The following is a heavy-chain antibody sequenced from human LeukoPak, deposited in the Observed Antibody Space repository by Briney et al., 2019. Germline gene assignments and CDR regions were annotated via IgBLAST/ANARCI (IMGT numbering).Heavy chain of an antibody. Sequence: SETLSLTCTVSGGSISSGGYYWSWIRQHPGKGLEWIGYIYYSGSTYYNPSLKSRVTISVDTSKNQFSLKLSSVTAADTAVYYCARDGVSLEGSNWFDPWGQGTLVTVSS. CDR1: GGSISSGGYY. D-gene: IGHD1-1*01. CDR3: ARDGVSLEGSNWFDP. J-gene: IGHJ5*02. CDR2: IYYSGST. V-gene: IGHV4-31*03.